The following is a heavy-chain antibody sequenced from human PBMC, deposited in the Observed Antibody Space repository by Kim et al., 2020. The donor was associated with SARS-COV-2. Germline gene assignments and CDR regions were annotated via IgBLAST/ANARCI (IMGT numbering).Heavy chain of an antibody. V-gene: IGHV1-3*01. Sequence: SQKFQGRVTITRDTSASTAYMELSSLRSEDTAVYYCARVSGSYPPGYFDYWGQGTLVTVSS. D-gene: IGHD1-26*01. J-gene: IGHJ4*02. CDR3: ARVSGSYPPGYFDY.